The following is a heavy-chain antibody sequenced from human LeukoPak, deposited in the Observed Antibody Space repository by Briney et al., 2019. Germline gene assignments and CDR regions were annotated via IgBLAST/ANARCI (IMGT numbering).Heavy chain of an antibody. CDR2: IIPILGIA. D-gene: IGHD2-2*01. V-gene: IGHV1-69*04. Sequence: ASVKVSCKASGGTFSSYAISWVRQAPGQGLEWMGRIIPILGIANYAQKFQGRVTITADKSTSTAYMELSSLRSEDTAVYYCVRDSPDIVVVPAAEAYYYYGMDVWGQGTTVTVSS. CDR1: GGTFSSYA. CDR3: VRDSPDIVVVPAAEAYYYYGMDV. J-gene: IGHJ6*02.